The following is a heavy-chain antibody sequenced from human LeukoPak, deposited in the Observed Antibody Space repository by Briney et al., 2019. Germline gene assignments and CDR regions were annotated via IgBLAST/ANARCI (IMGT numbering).Heavy chain of an antibody. CDR3: SRGLHDYSHVYFDY. V-gene: IGHV4-59*12. Sequence: SETLSLTCTVSGCSIRSYYWSWIRQSPGKGLEWIGYIYYSGSTKYNPYHKSRVTISLDISKNQFSLKLMTGSSAKAAVYYCSRGLHDYSHVYFDYWGQGTLVTVSS. CDR1: GCSIRSYY. J-gene: IGHJ4*02. CDR2: IYYSGST. D-gene: IGHD4-11*01.